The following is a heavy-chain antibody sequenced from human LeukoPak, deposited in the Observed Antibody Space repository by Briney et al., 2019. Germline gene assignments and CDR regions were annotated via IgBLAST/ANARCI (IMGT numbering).Heavy chain of an antibody. CDR2: LKQGGSDK. J-gene: IGHJ5*02. CDR1: RFTLRNRL. CDR3: ARDPFDL. Sequence: PGGALRLSCEASRFTLRNRLLTWVRQAPGKGLEWVATLKQGGSDKYFVDSLRGPFPISRDNAKNSLFLEMQSLRVEDTVGYYCARDPFDLWGQGTLVTVSS. V-gene: IGHV3-7*01.